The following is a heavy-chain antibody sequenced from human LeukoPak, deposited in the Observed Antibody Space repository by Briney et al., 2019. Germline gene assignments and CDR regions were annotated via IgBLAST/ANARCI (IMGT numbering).Heavy chain of an antibody. J-gene: IGHJ5*02. CDR2: IGSSPTTI. CDR3: ARDHIAVAGPFDP. V-gene: IGHV3-48*01. Sequence: GGSLRLSCAASGFTFSSYSMSWIRQAPGKGLEWVSYIGSSPTTIFYADSVKGRFTIYRDNAKNSLYLQMNSLRAEDTAVYYCARDHIAVAGPFDPWGQGTLVTVSS. D-gene: IGHD6-19*01. CDR1: GFTFSSYS.